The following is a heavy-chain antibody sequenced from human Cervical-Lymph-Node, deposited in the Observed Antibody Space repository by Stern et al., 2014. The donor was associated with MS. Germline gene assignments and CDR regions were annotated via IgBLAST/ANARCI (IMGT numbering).Heavy chain of an antibody. CDR2: ISADGTLQ. V-gene: IGHV3-30*18. Sequence: VQLVESGGGVVQPGRSLRLSCAASGFTFSAYGMHWVRQAPGKGLEWVAVISADGTLQFYSDSVRGRFTFSRDYSKTTLFLYMNSLRAEGTAGYYCAKGENWRGLNPWGQGTLVTVSS. CDR3: AKGENWRGLNP. J-gene: IGHJ5*02. D-gene: IGHD1-1*01. CDR1: GFTFSAYG.